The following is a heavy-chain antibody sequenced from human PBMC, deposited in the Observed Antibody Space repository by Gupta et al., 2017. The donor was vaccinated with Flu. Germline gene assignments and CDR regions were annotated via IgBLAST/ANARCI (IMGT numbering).Heavy chain of an antibody. J-gene: IGHJ4*02. Sequence: SGDSITTSYWSWIRQPAGKGLEWIGRIFVSGPTDYNPSLKNRVSMSIDMSKSQFSLRLTSXTXADTALXYCARGVSRDFDSWGQGSLVTVSS. V-gene: IGHV4-4*07. CDR1: GDSITTSY. CDR3: ARGVSRDFDS. CDR2: IFVSGPT.